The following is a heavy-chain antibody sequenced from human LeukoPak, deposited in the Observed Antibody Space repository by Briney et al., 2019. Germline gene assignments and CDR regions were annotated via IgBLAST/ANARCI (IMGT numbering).Heavy chain of an antibody. J-gene: IGHJ3*02. V-gene: IGHV4-59*08. CDR3: ARLLRPGGRTGDAFDI. D-gene: IGHD1-26*01. CDR2: IYDTGST. Sequence: SETVPLKGSGSGGSIINYYWVWLRKPPGHGLTWIGYIYDTGSTKYNPSLKSRVTISMDMSNNQFSLRMYSVTAADTAIYHCARLLRPGGRTGDAFDIWGQGTMVTVSS. CDR1: GGSIINYY.